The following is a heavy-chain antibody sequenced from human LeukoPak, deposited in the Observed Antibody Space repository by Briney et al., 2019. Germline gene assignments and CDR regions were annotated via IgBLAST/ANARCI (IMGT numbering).Heavy chain of an antibody. Sequence: PGGSLRLSCAASGFTVSSNYMSWVRQAPGKGLEWVSVIYSGGSTYYADSVKGRFTISRDNSKNTLYLQMNSLRAEDTAVYYCAKASGARGAAAVTFDYWGQGTLVTVSS. CDR2: IYSGGST. CDR3: AKASGARGAAAVTFDY. CDR1: GFTVSSNY. V-gene: IGHV3-53*01. J-gene: IGHJ4*02. D-gene: IGHD6-13*01.